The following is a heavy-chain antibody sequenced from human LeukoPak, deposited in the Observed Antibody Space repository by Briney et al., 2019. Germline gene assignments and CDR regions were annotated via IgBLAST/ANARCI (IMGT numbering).Heavy chain of an antibody. CDR3: ARDRERSGAFDI. V-gene: IGHV4-61*05. CDR2: IYHSGST. J-gene: IGHJ3*02. CDR1: GGSIDTYNYY. Sequence: PSETLSLTCTISGGSIDTYNYYWGWIRQPPGKGLEWIGYIYHSGSTKYNPSLKSRVTISVDKSKNQFSLKLSSVTAADTAVYYCARDRERSGAFDIWGQGTMVTVSS. D-gene: IGHD1-1*01.